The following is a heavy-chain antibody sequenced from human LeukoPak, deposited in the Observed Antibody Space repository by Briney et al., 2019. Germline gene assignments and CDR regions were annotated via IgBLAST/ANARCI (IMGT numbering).Heavy chain of an antibody. CDR1: GFTFSSYS. V-gene: IGHV3-48*04. J-gene: IGHJ4*02. D-gene: IGHD5-18*01. Sequence: AGGSLRLSCAASGFTFSSYSMNWVRQAPGKGLEWVSYISSSSSIIYYADSVKGRFTISRDNAKNSLYLQMNSLRAEDTAVYYCAKGSGGYSYGYILYWGQGTLVTVSS. CDR3: AKGSGGYSYGYILY. CDR2: ISSSSSII.